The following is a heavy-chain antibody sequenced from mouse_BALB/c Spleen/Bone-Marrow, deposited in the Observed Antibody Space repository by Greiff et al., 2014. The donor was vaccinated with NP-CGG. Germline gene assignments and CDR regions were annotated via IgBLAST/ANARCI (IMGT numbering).Heavy chain of an antibody. D-gene: IGHD1-1*01. J-gene: IGHJ2*01. Sequence: EVQLQQSGPEVVKPGASVKMSRKASGYTFTSYVMHWVKQKPGQGLEWIGYSNPDNDGTKYNEKFKGKATLTSDKSSSTAYMELSSLTSEDSAVYYCAREDYGSSPYYFDYWGQGTTLTVSS. CDR1: GYTFTSYV. CDR3: AREDYGSSPYYFDY. CDR2: SNPDNDGT. V-gene: IGHV1-14*01.